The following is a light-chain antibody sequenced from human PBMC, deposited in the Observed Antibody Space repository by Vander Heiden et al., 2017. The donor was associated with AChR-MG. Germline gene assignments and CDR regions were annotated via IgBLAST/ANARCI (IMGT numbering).Light chain of an antibody. CDR3: QHYGSSSYT. CDR1: QSVTSIY. Sequence: DIVLTQSPGTLSSSPGERATLSCRASQSVTSIYFAWYQQKPGKPPRLLIYNASSRATGIPDRFSGSGSGTDFTLTISRLEPEDFAVYYCQHYGSSSYTFGQGTKLEI. CDR2: NAS. V-gene: IGKV3-20*01. J-gene: IGKJ2*01.